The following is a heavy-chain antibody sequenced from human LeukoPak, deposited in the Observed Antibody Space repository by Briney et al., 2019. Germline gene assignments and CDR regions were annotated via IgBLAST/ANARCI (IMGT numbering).Heavy chain of an antibody. CDR1: GGSFSGYY. CDR3: ARAIGSGIAAAFLQIGPPPKYYFDY. D-gene: IGHD6-13*01. J-gene: IGHJ4*02. Sequence: MASETLSLTCAVYGGSFSGYYWSWIRQPPGKGLEWIGEINHSGSTYYNPSLKSRVTISVDTSKNQFSLKLSSVTAADTAVYYCARAIGSGIAAAFLQIGPPPKYYFDYWGQGTLVTVSS. CDR2: INHSGST. V-gene: IGHV4-34*01.